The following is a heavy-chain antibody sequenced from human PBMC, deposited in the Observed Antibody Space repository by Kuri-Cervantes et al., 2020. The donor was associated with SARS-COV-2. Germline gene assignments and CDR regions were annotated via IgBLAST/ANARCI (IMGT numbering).Heavy chain of an antibody. CDR3: ARDDFSYGSNHFDI. CDR2: IYFNVKT. V-gene: IGHV4-61*01. CDR1: GGYVKRARYS. Sequence: GSLRLSCSISGGYVKRARYSGTWIRQAPGKGLEWIANIYFNVKTTYNPSLKSPVTISADTTKNQFSLKLTTVTAADTAVYYCARDDFSYGSNHFDIWGQGILVTVSS. D-gene: IGHD6-13*01. J-gene: IGHJ4*02.